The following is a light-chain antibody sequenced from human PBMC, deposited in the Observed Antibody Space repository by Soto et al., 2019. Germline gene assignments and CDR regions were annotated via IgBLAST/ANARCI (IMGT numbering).Light chain of an antibody. CDR3: LSYGGPLLYT. V-gene: IGKV3-20*01. J-gene: IGKJ2*01. Sequence: IVLSQSPVTLSLSPGERATLSCRASQSVTSNLLAWYQHKPGQAPRLLIHAASSRATGIPDRFSGSGSGTDFTLTISRLEPEDFAVYYCLSYGGPLLYTFGPGTKLEI. CDR1: QSVTSNL. CDR2: AAS.